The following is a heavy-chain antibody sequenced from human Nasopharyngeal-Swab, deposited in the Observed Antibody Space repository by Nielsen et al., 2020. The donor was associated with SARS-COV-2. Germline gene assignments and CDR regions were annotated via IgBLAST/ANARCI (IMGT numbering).Heavy chain of an antibody. CDR3: ARFTGRYYDSSGYYNHAFDI. J-gene: IGHJ3*02. Sequence: SETLSLTCTVSGGSISSGGYYWSWIRQHPGKGQEWIGYIYYSGSTYYNPSLKSRVTISVDTSKNQFSLKLSSVTAADTAVYYCARFTGRYYDSSGYYNHAFDIWGQGTMVTVSS. D-gene: IGHD3-22*01. V-gene: IGHV4-31*03. CDR1: GGSISSGGYY. CDR2: IYYSGST.